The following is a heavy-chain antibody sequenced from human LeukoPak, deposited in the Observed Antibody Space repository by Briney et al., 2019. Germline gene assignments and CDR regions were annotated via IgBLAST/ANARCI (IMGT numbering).Heavy chain of an antibody. Sequence: GSLRLSCAASGFTFSSYAMSWVRQAPGKGLEWDSAISGSGGSTYYADSVKGRFTISRDNSKNTLYLQMNSLRAEDTAVYYCARLLTMVRGVPDAFDIWGQGTMVTVSS. CDR2: ISGSGGST. CDR1: GFTFSSYA. V-gene: IGHV3-23*01. D-gene: IGHD3-10*01. CDR3: ARLLTMVRGVPDAFDI. J-gene: IGHJ3*02.